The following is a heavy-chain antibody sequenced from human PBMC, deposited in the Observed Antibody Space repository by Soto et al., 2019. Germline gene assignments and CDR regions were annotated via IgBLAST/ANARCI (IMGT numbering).Heavy chain of an antibody. V-gene: IGHV3-11*01. D-gene: IGHD3-3*01. Sequence: QVQLVESGGGSVKPGGSLRLSCAASGFTLSDYYMAWIRQAPGKGLEWVAYISDSGNSIFYANSVKGRFTISRDNVKNSLYLQMNSLRAGDTAVYYCSRDYDFWSGALDYWGQGTLVTVFS. CDR3: SRDYDFWSGALDY. CDR1: GFTLSDYY. J-gene: IGHJ4*02. CDR2: ISDSGNSI.